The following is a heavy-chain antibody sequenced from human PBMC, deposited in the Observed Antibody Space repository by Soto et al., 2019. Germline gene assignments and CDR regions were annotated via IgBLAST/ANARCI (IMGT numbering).Heavy chain of an antibody. CDR3: ARYYYDSSGYYFLYYFDY. D-gene: IGHD3-22*01. V-gene: IGHV1-69*12. J-gene: IGHJ4*02. CDR2: IIPIFGTA. CDR1: GGTFSSYA. Sequence: QVQLVQSGAEVKKPGSSVKVSCKASGGTFSSYAISWVRQTPGQGLEWMGGIIPIFGTANYAQKFQGRVTITADESTSTAYMELSSLRSEDTAVYYCARYYYDSSGYYFLYYFDYWGQGTLVTVSS.